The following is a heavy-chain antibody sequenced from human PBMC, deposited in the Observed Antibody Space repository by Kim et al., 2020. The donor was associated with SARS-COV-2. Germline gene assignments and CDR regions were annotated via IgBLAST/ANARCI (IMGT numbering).Heavy chain of an antibody. V-gene: IGHV3-11*05. CDR1: GFTFSDYY. CDR3: ARAWDGAASMYAFGV. CDR2: ISGSTGYT. J-gene: IGHJ3*01. Sequence: GGSLRLSCAASGFTFSDYYMTWIRQAPGKGLEWLSYISGSTGYTNYADSMKGRFTISRDNANNSLYLQMNSLRAEDTAVYYCARAWDGAASMYAFGVWG. D-gene: IGHD2-2*01.